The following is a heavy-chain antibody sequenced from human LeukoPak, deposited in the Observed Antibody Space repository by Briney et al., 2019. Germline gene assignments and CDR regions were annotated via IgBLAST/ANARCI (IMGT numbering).Heavy chain of an antibody. J-gene: IGHJ4*02. CDR2: INHSGST. Sequence: SETLSLTCAVYGGSFSGYYWSWIRQPPGKGLECIGEINHSGSTNYNPSLKSRVTISVDTSKNQLSLKLSSVTAADTAVYYCATQQLVPWFDYWGQGTLVTVSS. CDR3: ATQQLVPWFDY. V-gene: IGHV4-34*01. D-gene: IGHD6-13*01. CDR1: GGSFSGYY.